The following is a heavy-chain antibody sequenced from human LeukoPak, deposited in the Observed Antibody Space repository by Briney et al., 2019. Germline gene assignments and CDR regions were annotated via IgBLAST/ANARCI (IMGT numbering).Heavy chain of an antibody. CDR2: IIPIFGTA. J-gene: IGHJ3*02. D-gene: IGHD6-13*01. Sequence: ASVKVSCKASGGTFSSYAISWVRQAPGQGLEWMGGIIPIFGTANYAQKFQGRVTITADESTSTAYMELGSLRSEDTAVYYCARTGYSSSWYDAFDIWGQGTMVTVSS. CDR3: ARTGYSSSWYDAFDI. CDR1: GGTFSSYA. V-gene: IGHV1-69*13.